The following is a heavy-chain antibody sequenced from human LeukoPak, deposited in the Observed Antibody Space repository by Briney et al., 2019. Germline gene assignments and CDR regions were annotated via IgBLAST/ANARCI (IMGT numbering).Heavy chain of an antibody. CDR2: ISTSGSTI. CDR1: GFTFSSYE. V-gene: IGHV3-48*03. Sequence: PGGSLRLSCAASGFTFSSYEMNWVRQAPGKGLEWVSYISTSGSTIYYADSVRGRFSVSRDNAKNSVYLQMNSLRAEDTAVYYCARRLPYYGMDVWGQGTTVTVSS. CDR3: ARRLPYYGMDV. J-gene: IGHJ6*02.